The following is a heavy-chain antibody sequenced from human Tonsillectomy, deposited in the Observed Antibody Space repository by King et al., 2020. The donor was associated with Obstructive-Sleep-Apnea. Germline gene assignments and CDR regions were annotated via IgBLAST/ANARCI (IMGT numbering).Heavy chain of an antibody. J-gene: IGHJ6*02. CDR1: GGSISSYY. V-gene: IGHV4-59*01. CDR3: ARDSTEGWPQEYYYYYYGLDV. D-gene: IGHD4-11*01. Sequence: QLQESGPGLVKPSETLSLTCTVSGGSISSYYWNWIRQPPGKGLEWIGYIYYSGSTNYNPSLKSRVTMSVDTSKNQFSLKLSSVTATDTAVYYCARDSTEGWPQEYYYYYYGLDVWGQGTTVTVSS. CDR2: IYYSGST.